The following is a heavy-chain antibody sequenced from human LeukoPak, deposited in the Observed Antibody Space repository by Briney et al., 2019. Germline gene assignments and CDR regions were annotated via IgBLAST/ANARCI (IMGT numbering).Heavy chain of an antibody. J-gene: IGHJ3*02. CDR2: MSGSGGST. D-gene: IGHD3-22*01. CDR1: GFTFSSYE. Sequence: PGGSLRLSCAASGFTFSSYEMNWVRQAPGKGLEWVSAMSGSGGSTYYADSVKGRFTISRDNSKNTLYLQMNSLRAEDTAVYYCARGYYYDRRNYAFDIWGQGTMVTVSS. V-gene: IGHV3-23*01. CDR3: ARGYYYDRRNYAFDI.